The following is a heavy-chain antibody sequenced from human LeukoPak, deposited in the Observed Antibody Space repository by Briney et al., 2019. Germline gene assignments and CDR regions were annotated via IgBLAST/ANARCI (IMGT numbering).Heavy chain of an antibody. CDR3: ARDLGWLLPDY. J-gene: IGHJ4*02. V-gene: IGHV3-23*01. D-gene: IGHD2-15*01. CDR1: GFTLSSYA. Sequence: GGSLRLSCAASGFTLSSYAMSWVRQAPGKGLEWVSAISDTGNTYHADSVKGRFTISRDSSKNTLFLQMNSLGVDDTAVYYCARDLGWLLPDYWGQGTLVTVSS. CDR2: ISDTGNT.